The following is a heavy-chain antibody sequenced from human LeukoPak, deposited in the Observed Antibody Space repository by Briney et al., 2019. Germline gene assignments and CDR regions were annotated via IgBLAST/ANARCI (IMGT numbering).Heavy chain of an antibody. D-gene: IGHD1-26*01. CDR3: ARVIPRYSGSYSGSDY. J-gene: IGHJ4*02. CDR1: GYTFTSYG. CDR2: ISAYNGNT. V-gene: IGHV1-18*01. Sequence: ASVKVPCKASGYTFTSYGISWVRQAPGQGLEWMGWISAYNGNTNYAQKLQGRVTMTTDTSTSTAYMELRSLRSDDTAVYYCARVIPRYSGSYSGSDYWGQGTLVTVSS.